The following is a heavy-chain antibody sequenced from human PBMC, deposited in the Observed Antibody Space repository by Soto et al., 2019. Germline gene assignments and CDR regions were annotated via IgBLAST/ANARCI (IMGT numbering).Heavy chain of an antibody. D-gene: IGHD6-19*01. V-gene: IGHV3-23*01. J-gene: IGHJ4*02. Sequence: PGGSLRLSCAASGFTFSSYAMSWARQSPGKGLEWVSGISGSGGSAYYADPVKGRFTISRDNSKNTLYLQMNSLRAEDTAVYYCEKGSQQSSGWSHFDYWGQGTLVTVSS. CDR3: EKGSQQSSGWSHFDY. CDR1: GFTFSSYA. CDR2: ISGSGGSA.